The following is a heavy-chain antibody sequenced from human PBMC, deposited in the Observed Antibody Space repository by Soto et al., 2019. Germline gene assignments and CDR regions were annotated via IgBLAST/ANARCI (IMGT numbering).Heavy chain of an antibody. J-gene: IGHJ6*02. Sequence: LSCAASGFTFSNAWMSWVRQAPGKGLEWVGRIKSKTDGGTTDYAAPVKGRFTISRDDSKNTLYLQMNSLKTEDTAVYYCTQEGVVVVPAAIHYYYGMDVWGQGTTVTVSS. CDR3: TQEGVVVVPAAIHYYYGMDV. V-gene: IGHV3-15*01. CDR2: IKSKTDGGTT. CDR1: GFTFSNAW. D-gene: IGHD2-2*01.